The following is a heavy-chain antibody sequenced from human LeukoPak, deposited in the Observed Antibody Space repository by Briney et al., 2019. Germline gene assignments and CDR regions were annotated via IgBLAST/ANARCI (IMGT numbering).Heavy chain of an antibody. J-gene: IGHJ4*02. V-gene: IGHV4-39*01. CDR3: ARHWARRGSLDY. D-gene: IGHD3-10*01. Sequence: SETLSLTCTVSGGSISSSSYYWGWIRQPPGKGLEWIGSIYYSGSTYYNPSLKSRVTISVDTSKNQFSLKLSSVTAADPAVYXXARHWARRGSLDYWGXGTLVXXSS. CDR2: IYYSGST. CDR1: GGSISSSSYY.